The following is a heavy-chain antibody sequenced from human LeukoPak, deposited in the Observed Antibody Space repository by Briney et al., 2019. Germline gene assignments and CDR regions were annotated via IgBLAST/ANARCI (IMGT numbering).Heavy chain of an antibody. V-gene: IGHV3-48*01. CDR2: ISSGSGTT. J-gene: IGHJ4*02. Sequence: VGSLRLSCAASGFIFSSYSMNWVRQTPGKGLEWISYISSGSGTTYYRDSVQGRFITSRDNAKNSLHLQMNSLRAEDTGVYYCAKDRGNDYGVFDYWGQGILVSVSS. CDR3: AKDRGNDYGVFDY. CDR1: GFIFSSYS. D-gene: IGHD4-17*01.